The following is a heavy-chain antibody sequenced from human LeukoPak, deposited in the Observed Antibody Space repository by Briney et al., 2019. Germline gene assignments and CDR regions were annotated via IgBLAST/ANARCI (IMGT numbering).Heavy chain of an antibody. V-gene: IGHV4-61*02. Sequence: SQTLSLTCTVSGGSISSGSYYWSWIRQPAGKGLEWIGRIYTSGSTNYNPSLKSRVTISVDTSKNQFSLKLSSVTAADTAVYYCARNTRGNWLDPWGQGTLVTVSS. CDR1: GGSISSGSYY. CDR2: IYTSGST. CDR3: ARNTRGNWLDP. J-gene: IGHJ5*02. D-gene: IGHD1-26*01.